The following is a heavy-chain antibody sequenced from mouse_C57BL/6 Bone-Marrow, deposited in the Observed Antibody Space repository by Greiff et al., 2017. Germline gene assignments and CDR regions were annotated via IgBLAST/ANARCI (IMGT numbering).Heavy chain of an antibody. V-gene: IGHV14-4*01. CDR2: IDPENGDT. CDR1: GFNIKDDY. J-gene: IGHJ4*01. D-gene: IGHD1-1*01. Sequence: EVQLVESGAELVRPGASVKLSCTASGFNIKDDYMHWVKQRPEQGLEWIGWIDPENGDTEYASKFQGKATITADTSSNTAYLQLSSLTSEDTAVYYCTTRSSYGHYYAMDYWGQGTSVTVSS. CDR3: TTRSSYGHYYAMDY.